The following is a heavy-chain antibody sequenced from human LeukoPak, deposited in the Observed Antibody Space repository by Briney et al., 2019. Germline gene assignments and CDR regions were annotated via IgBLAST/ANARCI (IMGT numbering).Heavy chain of an antibody. CDR1: GYTFTGYY. CDR2: INPNSGGT. D-gene: IGHD2-2*02. J-gene: IGHJ6*03. CDR3: ARVVPAAILDYYYYMDV. Sequence: ASVKVSCKASGYTFTGYYMHWVRQAPGQGLEWMGWINPNSGGTNYAQKFQGRVTMTRDTSISTAYMELSSLRSEDTAVYYCARVVPAAILDYYYYMDVWGKGTTVTVSS. V-gene: IGHV1-2*02.